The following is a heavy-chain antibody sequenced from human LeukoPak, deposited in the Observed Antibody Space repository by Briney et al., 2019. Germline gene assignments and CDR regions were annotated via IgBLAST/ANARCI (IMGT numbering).Heavy chain of an antibody. CDR1: GFTISNAW. CDR3: ARDLYSYGYLDAFDI. D-gene: IGHD5-18*01. CDR2: IKQDGSEK. Sequence: GGSLRLSCAASGFTISNAWMSWVRQAPGKGLEWVANIKQDGSEKYYVDSVKGRFTISRDNAKNSLYLQMNSLRAEDTAVYYCARDLYSYGYLDAFDIWGQGTMVTVSS. J-gene: IGHJ3*02. V-gene: IGHV3-7*01.